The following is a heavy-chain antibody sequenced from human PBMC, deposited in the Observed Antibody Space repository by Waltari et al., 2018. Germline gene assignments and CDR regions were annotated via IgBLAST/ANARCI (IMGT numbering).Heavy chain of an antibody. CDR1: GYAINSGFD. CDR2: IYHDGTT. V-gene: IGHV4-38-2*01. Sequence: VQLQESGPRLVKPSETLSLTCDVSGYAINSGFDWGWFRQAPEKGLEWIATIYHDGTTFYNPSLTSRVTTSMDTSKNQISLKLKSVTAADTAVYYCTRQTLGYCTSAACRRLEAWGQGTLVTVSS. CDR3: TRQTLGYCTSAACRRLEA. D-gene: IGHD2-8*02. J-gene: IGHJ5*02.